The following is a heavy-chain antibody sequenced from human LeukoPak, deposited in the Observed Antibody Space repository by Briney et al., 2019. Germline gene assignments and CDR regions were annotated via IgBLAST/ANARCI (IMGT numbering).Heavy chain of an antibody. D-gene: IGHD1-26*01. Sequence: PGGSLRLSCAASGFTFSSYSMNWVRQAPGKGLEWVSYISSSSSTIYYADSVKGRFTISRDNAKNFLYLQMNSLRDEDTAVYYCARERRETVGATFYFDYWGQGTLVTVSS. CDR2: ISSSSSTI. J-gene: IGHJ4*02. CDR3: ARERRETVGATFYFDY. CDR1: GFTFSSYS. V-gene: IGHV3-48*02.